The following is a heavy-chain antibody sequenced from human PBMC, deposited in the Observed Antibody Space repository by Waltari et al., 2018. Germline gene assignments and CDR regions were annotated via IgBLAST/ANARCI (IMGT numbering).Heavy chain of an antibody. CDR3: ASTSLYSSSSGYYMDV. CDR1: GGTFSSYA. V-gene: IGHV1-69*14. D-gene: IGHD6-13*01. CDR2: IIPIFGTA. Sequence: QVQLVQSGAEVKQPGSSVKVSCKASGGTFSSYAISWVRQAPGQGLEWMGGIIPIFGTANYAQKFQGRVTITAEKSTSTADMELSSLRSEDTAVYYCASTSLYSSSSGYYMDVWGKGTTVTVSS. J-gene: IGHJ6*03.